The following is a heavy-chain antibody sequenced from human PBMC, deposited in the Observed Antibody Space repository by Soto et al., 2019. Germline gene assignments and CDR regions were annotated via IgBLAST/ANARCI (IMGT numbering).Heavy chain of an antibody. J-gene: IGHJ5*01. Sequence: ASVKVSCKASGYTFNNYDIHWVRQAPGHGLEWMGWMNPNSGDTGYAQNFRGRVTMTQNTAIGTAYMELSSLRSDDTATYYCTRAYGAETFDFWGQGTRVTVSS. CDR3: TRAYGAETFDF. CDR2: MNPNSGDT. V-gene: IGHV1-8*02. CDR1: GYTFNNYD. D-gene: IGHD3-10*01.